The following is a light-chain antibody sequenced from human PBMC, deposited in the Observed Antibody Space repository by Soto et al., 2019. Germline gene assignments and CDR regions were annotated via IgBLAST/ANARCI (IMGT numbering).Light chain of an antibody. J-gene: IGKJ1*01. CDR1: QGISRS. Sequence: AIRMTQSPSSLSASTGDRVTITCRANQGISRSLAWYQQKPGKAPKLLIYAASTLQSGVPSRFSGSGSGTEFTLNISCLQSEDFATYYCQQYYSYSTFGQWTKVEIK. CDR2: AAS. CDR3: QQYYSYST. V-gene: IGKV1-8*01.